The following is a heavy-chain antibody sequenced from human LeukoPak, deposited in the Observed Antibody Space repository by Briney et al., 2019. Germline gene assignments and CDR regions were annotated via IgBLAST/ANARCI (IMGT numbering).Heavy chain of an antibody. CDR3: TVAMIVVVRDY. CDR2: IKSKTDGGTT. J-gene: IGHJ4*02. D-gene: IGHD3-22*01. Sequence: TPGGSLRLSCAASGFTFGSIAMTWVRQAPGKGLEWVGRIKSKTDGGTTDYAAPVKGRFTISRDDSKNTLYLQMNSLKTEDTAVYYCTVAMIVVVRDYWGQGTLVTVSS. CDR1: GFTFGSIA. V-gene: IGHV3-15*01.